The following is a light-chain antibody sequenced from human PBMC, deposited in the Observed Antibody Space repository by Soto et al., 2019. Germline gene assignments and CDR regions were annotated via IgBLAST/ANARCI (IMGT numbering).Light chain of an antibody. Sequence: DIQMTQSPSTLSASVGDRVTITCRASQSISSWLAWYQQKPGKAPKLLIYKASSLESGVPSRFSGSGSGTEFTPTISSLQPDDFATYYCQQYDTSSTFGQGTKVEIK. CDR1: QSISSW. CDR2: KAS. J-gene: IGKJ1*01. CDR3: QQYDTSST. V-gene: IGKV1-5*03.